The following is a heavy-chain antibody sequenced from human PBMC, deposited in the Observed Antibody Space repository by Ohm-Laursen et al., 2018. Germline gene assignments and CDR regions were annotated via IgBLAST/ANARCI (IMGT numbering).Heavy chain of an antibody. Sequence: SLRLSCAAFGFTFSSYGMHWVRQAPGKGLEWAAVIWYDGSNKYYADSVKGRFTISRDNSKNTLYLQMNSLRAEDTAVYYCARASSSIAVAGLDYWGQGTLVTVSS. CDR2: IWYDGSNK. D-gene: IGHD6-19*01. J-gene: IGHJ4*02. CDR1: GFTFSSYG. CDR3: ARASSSIAVAGLDY. V-gene: IGHV3-33*08.